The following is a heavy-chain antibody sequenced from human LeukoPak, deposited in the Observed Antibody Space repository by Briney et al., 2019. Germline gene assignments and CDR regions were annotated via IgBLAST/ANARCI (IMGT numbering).Heavy chain of an antibody. V-gene: IGHV1-46*01. Sequence: ASVKVSCKASGYTFTSYYMHWVRQAPGQGLEWMGIINPSGGSTSYAQKFRGRVTMTRDMSTSTVYMELSSLRSEDTAVYYCAIQLRGLSVEMATIGSYWGQGTLVTVSS. CDR2: INPSGGST. CDR1: GYTFTSYY. D-gene: IGHD5-24*01. J-gene: IGHJ4*02. CDR3: AIQLRGLSVEMATIGSY.